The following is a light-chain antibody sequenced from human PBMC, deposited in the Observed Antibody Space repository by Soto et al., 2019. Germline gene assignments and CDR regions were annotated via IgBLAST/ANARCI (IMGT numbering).Light chain of an antibody. CDR3: RQYGSSPLA. Sequence: EIVLTQSPGTLSLSPGERATLSCRASQSVSSSYLAWYQQKPGQAPRLLIYGASRGSTGIPDRFSSSGSGTDFTLTISRLEPEYFAVYYCRQYGSSPLAFGGGTKVEI. CDR1: QSVSSSY. J-gene: IGKJ4*01. V-gene: IGKV3-20*01. CDR2: GAS.